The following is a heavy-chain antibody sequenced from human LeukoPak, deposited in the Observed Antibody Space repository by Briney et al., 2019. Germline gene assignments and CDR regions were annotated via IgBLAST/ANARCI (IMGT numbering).Heavy chain of an antibody. J-gene: IGHJ4*02. V-gene: IGHV3-7*02. Sequence: AGGSLRLSRAASGFTFSSSWMTWVRQAPGKGLEWVAIIKQDGSEKYYVDSVKGRFTISRDNAKNSLYLQMNSLRAEDTAVYYCASGVNYFDYWGQGTLVTVSS. CDR2: IKQDGSEK. CDR1: GFTFSSSW. D-gene: IGHD3-3*01. CDR3: ASGVNYFDY.